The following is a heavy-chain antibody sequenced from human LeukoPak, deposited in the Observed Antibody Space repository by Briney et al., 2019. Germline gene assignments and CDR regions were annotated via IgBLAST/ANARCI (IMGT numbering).Heavy chain of an antibody. J-gene: IGHJ6*03. V-gene: IGHV1-69*06. D-gene: IGHD6-6*01. CDR2: IIPIFGTA. CDR3: ARGEQLVDFYYYYMDV. CDR1: GGTFSSYA. Sequence: SVKVSCKASGGTFSSYAISWVRQAPGQGLEWMGGIIPIFGTANYAQKFRGRVTITADKSTSTAYMELSSLRSEDTAVYYCARGEQLVDFYYYYMDVWGKGTTVTVSS.